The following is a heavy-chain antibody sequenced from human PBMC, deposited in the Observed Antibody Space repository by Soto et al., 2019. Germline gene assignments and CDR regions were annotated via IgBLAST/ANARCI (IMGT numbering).Heavy chain of an antibody. CDR2: IIPIFGTA. Sequence: SVNVSCKSSGGTFSCYAFSWVRQAPGQGLEWMGGIIPIFGTANYAQKFQGRVTITADESTSTAYMELSSLSSEDTAVYYCARGFYCPRYYYYYGMDVWGQ. CDR3: ARGFYCPRYYYYYGMDV. J-gene: IGHJ6*02. V-gene: IGHV1-69*13. CDR1: GGTFSCYA. D-gene: IGHD2-15*01.